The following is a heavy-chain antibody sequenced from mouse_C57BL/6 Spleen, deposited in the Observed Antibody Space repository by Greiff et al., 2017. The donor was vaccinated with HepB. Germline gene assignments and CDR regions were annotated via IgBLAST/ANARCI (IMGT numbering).Heavy chain of an antibody. CDR3: ARWGLRHRDY. J-gene: IGHJ2*01. CDR1: GFNIKDYY. V-gene: IGHV14-2*01. D-gene: IGHD2-2*01. Sequence: VQLKQSGAELVKPGASVKLSCTASGFNIKDYYMHWVKQRTEQGLEWIGRIDPEDGETKYAPNFQGKATITADTSSNTAYLQLSSRTSEDTAVYYCARWGLRHRDYWGQGTTLTVSS. CDR2: IDPEDGET.